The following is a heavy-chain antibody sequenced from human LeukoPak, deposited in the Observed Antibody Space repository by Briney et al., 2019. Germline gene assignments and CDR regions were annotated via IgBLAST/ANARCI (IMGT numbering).Heavy chain of an antibody. CDR1: GFTFDDYA. J-gene: IGHJ4*02. CDR2: ISWNRGSI. V-gene: IGHV3-9*01. Sequence: GRSLRLSCAASGFTFDDYAMHWVRQAPGKGLEWVSGISWNRGSIGYADSVKGRFTISRDNAKNSLYLQMNSLRAEDTALYYCAKDRGNYYDSSGPFDYWGQGTLVTVSS. D-gene: IGHD3-22*01. CDR3: AKDRGNYYDSSGPFDY.